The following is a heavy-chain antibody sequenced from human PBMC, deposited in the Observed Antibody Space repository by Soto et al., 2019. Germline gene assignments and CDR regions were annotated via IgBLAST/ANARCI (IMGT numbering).Heavy chain of an antibody. Sequence: ESGGGVVQPGRSLRLSCAASGFTFSSYAMHWVRQAPGKGLEWVAVISYDGSNKYYADSVKGRFTISRDNSKNTLYLQMNSLRAEDTAVYYCARGSIAARPIKDGMDVWGQGTTVTVSS. V-gene: IGHV3-30-3*01. D-gene: IGHD6-6*01. CDR1: GFTFSSYA. CDR2: ISYDGSNK. CDR3: ARGSIAARPIKDGMDV. J-gene: IGHJ6*02.